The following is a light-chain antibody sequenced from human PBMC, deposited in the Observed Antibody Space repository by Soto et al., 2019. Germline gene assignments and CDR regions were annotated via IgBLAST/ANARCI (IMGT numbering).Light chain of an antibody. V-gene: IGKV3-20*01. Sequence: EVGLTQSPGTVSLSPGERVTLSCRASQSVISNYLAWYQQRPGQAPRLLIYAASSRATGIPDRFSGSGSGTDFTLSISSLEPEDFAVYYCQQYGSSLTWTFGQGTKVEMK. CDR2: AAS. J-gene: IGKJ1*01. CDR1: QSVISNY. CDR3: QQYGSSLTWT.